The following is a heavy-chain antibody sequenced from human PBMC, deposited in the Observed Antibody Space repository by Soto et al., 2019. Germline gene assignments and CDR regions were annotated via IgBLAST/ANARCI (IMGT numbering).Heavy chain of an antibody. Sequence: ASVKVSCKASGYTFTGHYMHWVRQAPGQGPEWMGWINPNSGGTNYAQKFQGRVTMTRDTSISTAYMELSRLRSGDTAVYYCARVNWGSLLGNFDFWGQGTLVTVSS. D-gene: IGHD2-8*02. V-gene: IGHV1-2*02. CDR2: INPNSGGT. CDR3: ARVNWGSLLGNFDF. CDR1: GYTFTGHY. J-gene: IGHJ4*02.